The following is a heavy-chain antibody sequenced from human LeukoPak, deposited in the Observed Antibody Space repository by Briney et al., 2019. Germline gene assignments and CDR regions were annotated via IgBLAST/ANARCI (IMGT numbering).Heavy chain of an antibody. CDR2: ISGNGGNT. J-gene: IGHJ4*02. CDR1: EFTFNTYG. CDR3: AKDISNWNSRHFDC. V-gene: IGHV3-43*02. D-gene: IGHD1-7*01. Sequence: GRSLRLSCAASEFTFNTYGMHWVRQAPGKGLEWVSLISGNGGNTYYADSVKGRFTISRDNSKNSLYLQMNSLRTEDTALYYCAKDISNWNSRHFDCWGQGTLVTVSS.